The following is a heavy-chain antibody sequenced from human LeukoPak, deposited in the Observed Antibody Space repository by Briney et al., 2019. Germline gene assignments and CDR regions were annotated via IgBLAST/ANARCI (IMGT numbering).Heavy chain of an antibody. CDR3: ARERYYYGSGSQRKALYYYGMDV. D-gene: IGHD3-10*01. J-gene: IGHJ6*02. CDR1: GFTVSSNY. Sequence: PGGSLRLSCAASGFTVSSNYMSWVRQAPGKGLEWVSVIYSGGSTYYADSVKGRFTISRDNSKNTLYLQMNSLRAEDTAVYYCARERYYYGSGSQRKALYYYGMDVWGQGTTVTVSS. CDR2: IYSGGST. V-gene: IGHV3-66*01.